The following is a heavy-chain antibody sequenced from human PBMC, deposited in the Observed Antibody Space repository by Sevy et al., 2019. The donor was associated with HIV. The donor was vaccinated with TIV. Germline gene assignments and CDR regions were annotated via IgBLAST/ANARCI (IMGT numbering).Heavy chain of an antibody. V-gene: IGHV3-30*02. D-gene: IGHD6-19*01. Sequence: GGSLRLSCAASGFSLTTSDMHWVRQAPGKGLEWMAYVRNDGSNKYYADSVRDRFTISRDSPKNTLYLQMNSLRAEDTAIYYCARGRMITEEWLEELDYYYGLDVWGQGTTVTVSS. CDR2: VRNDGSNK. CDR3: ARGRMITEEWLEELDYYYGLDV. CDR1: GFSLTTSD. J-gene: IGHJ6*02.